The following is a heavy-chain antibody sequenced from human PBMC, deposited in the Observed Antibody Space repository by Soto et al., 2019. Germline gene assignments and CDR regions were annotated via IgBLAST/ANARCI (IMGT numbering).Heavy chain of an antibody. Sequence: SVKVSCKASGFTFTSSAVQWVRQARGQRLEWIGWIAVGNGNTNYAQKFQERVTITRDMSTSTAYMQLSSLRSEDTAVYYCAAEVLRFLGRDYYYYYGMDVWGQGTTVTVS. CDR1: GFTFTSSA. CDR2: IAVGNGNT. CDR3: AAEVLRFLGRDYYYYYGMDV. V-gene: IGHV1-58*01. D-gene: IGHD3-3*01. J-gene: IGHJ6*02.